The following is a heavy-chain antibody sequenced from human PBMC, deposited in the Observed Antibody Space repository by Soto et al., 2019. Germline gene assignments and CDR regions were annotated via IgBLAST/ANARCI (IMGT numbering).Heavy chain of an antibody. J-gene: IGHJ3*02. D-gene: IGHD1-26*01. Sequence: VGSLRLSCAASGFTFSSYGMHWVSQAPGKGLEWVAVIWYDGSNKDYADSVKGRFTIYRDNSKNTLYLQMNSPRAEDTALYYGARALVGLSGEAFDIWGQGTMVTVSS. V-gene: IGHV3-33*08. CDR2: IWYDGSNK. CDR1: GFTFSSYG. CDR3: ARALVGLSGEAFDI.